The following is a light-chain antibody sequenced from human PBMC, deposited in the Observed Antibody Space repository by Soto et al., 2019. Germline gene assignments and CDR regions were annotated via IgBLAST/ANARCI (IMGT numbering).Light chain of an antibody. CDR2: GAS. CDR3: QQSGYSPIT. J-gene: IGKJ5*01. CDR1: QSVYSSY. Sequence: EIVLTQSPGTLSLSPGERATLSCRASQSVYSSYLSWYQQRRGQAPRLLMFGASSRATGIPDRFSGIGSGTDFTLTIYRLEPEDFAVYYCQQSGYSPITFGQGTRLEIK. V-gene: IGKV3-20*01.